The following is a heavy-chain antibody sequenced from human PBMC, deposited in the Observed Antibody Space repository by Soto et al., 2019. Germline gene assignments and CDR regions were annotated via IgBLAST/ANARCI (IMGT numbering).Heavy chain of an antibody. V-gene: IGHV3-9*01. CDR3: AKDWFTDSYAFDI. J-gene: IGHJ3*02. Sequence: PGGSLRLSCAASGFTFDDYAMHWVRQAPGKGLEWVSGISWNSGSIGYADSVKGRFTISRDNAKNSLYLQMNNLRAEDTALYYCAKDWFTDSYAFDIWGQGTMVTVSS. CDR2: ISWNSGSI. CDR1: GFTFDDYA. D-gene: IGHD5-18*01.